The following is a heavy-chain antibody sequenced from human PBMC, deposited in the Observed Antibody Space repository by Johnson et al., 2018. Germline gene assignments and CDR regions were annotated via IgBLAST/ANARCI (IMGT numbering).Heavy chain of an antibody. CDR2: ISWNSGSI. CDR1: GFTFDDYA. Sequence: EVQLLETGGALVQPGRSLRLSCAASGFTFDDYAMHWVRQAPGKGLEWVSGISWNSGSIGYADSVKGRFTISRDNAKNSLYLQMNSLRAEDTALYYCASGHDSYAFDIWGQGTMVTVSS. V-gene: IGHV3-9*01. J-gene: IGHJ3*02. CDR3: ASGHDSYAFDI. D-gene: IGHD2-15*01.